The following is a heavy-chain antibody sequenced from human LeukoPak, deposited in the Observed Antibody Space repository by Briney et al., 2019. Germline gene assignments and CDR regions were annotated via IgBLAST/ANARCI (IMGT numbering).Heavy chain of an antibody. D-gene: IGHD6-19*01. CDR1: GGSISTYY. J-gene: IGHJ4*02. V-gene: IGHV4-59*01. CDR3: ARSLHPSSGWYLGY. CDR2: IYYSGST. Sequence: SETLSLTCTVSGGSISTYYGNWIRQAPGKGLEWIGYIYYSGSTNYNPSLKSRVTMSVDTSRNQFSLKLSSVTAEDTAVYYCARSLHPSSGWYLGYWGQGTLVTVSS.